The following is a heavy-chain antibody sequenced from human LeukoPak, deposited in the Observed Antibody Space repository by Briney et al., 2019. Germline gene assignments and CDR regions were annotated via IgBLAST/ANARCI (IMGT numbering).Heavy chain of an antibody. D-gene: IGHD3-22*01. J-gene: IGHJ3*02. V-gene: IGHV3-21*05. CDR2: ISSSSSYI. CDR3: AREYYYDSRAPGAFDI. CDR1: GFTFSSYS. Sequence: GGSLRLSCAAPGFTFSSYSMNWVRQAPGKGLEWVSYISSSSSYIYYADSVKGRFTISRDNAKNSLYLQMNSLRAEDTAVYYCAREYYYDSRAPGAFDIWGQGTMVTVSS.